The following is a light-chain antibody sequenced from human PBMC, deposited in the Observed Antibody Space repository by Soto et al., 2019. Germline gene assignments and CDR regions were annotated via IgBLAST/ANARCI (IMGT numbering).Light chain of an antibody. CDR2: EVS. CDR1: SRDVGGYNY. V-gene: IGLV2-14*01. CDR3: SSYTSYSTLV. J-gene: IGLJ2*01. Sequence: QSVLTQPASVSGSPGQSITISCTGTSRDVGGYNYVSWYQQHPGKAPKLMIYEVSNRPSGVSNRFSGSKSGNTASLTISGLQAEDEADYYCSSYTSYSTLVFGGGTKVTVL.